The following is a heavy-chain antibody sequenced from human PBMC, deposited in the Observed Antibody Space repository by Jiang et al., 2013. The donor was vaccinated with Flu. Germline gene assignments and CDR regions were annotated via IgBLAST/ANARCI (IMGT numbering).Heavy chain of an antibody. CDR2: INPSGST. V-gene: IGHV4-34*01. CDR1: GGSFSGYY. D-gene: IGHD1-26*01. Sequence: LLKPSETLSLTCAVYGGSFSGYYWSWIRQPPGKGPEWIGEINPSGSTNYNPSLKSRVTISVDTSKSQFSLKLSSVTAADTAVYYCATSLSGSYYYGMDVWGKGTTVTVSS. CDR3: ATSLSGSYYYGMDV. J-gene: IGHJ6*04.